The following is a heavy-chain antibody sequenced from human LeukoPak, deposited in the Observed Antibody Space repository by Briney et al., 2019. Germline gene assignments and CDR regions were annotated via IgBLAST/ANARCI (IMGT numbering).Heavy chain of an antibody. J-gene: IGHJ1*01. CDR3: ARDYYGSGSYTQH. CDR2: ISGSGGST. V-gene: IGHV3-23*01. CDR1: GFTFSSYA. D-gene: IGHD3-10*01. Sequence: PGGSLRLSCAASGFTFSSYAMSWVRQAPGKGLEWVSAISGSGGSTYYADSVKGRFTISRDNSKNTLYLQMNSLRAEDTAVYYCARDYYGSGSYTQHWGQGTLVTVSS.